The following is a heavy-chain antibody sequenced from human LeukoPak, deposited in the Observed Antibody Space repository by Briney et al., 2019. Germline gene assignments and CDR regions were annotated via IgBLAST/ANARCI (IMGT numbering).Heavy chain of an antibody. CDR3: ASSYYYYYMDV. Sequence: ASVKVSCKASGYTFTSHYMHWVRQAPGQGLEWMGIINPSGGSTSYAQKFQGRVTMTRDMSTSTVYMELSSLRSEDTAVYYCASSYYYYYMDVWGKGTTVTVSS. CDR2: INPSGGST. CDR1: GYTFTSHY. V-gene: IGHV1-46*01. J-gene: IGHJ6*03.